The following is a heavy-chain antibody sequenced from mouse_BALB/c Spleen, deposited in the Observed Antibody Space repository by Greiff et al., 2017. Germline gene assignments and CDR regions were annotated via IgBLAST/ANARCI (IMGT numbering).Heavy chain of an antibody. Sequence: EVKLVESGAELVRSGASVKLSCTASGFNIKDYYMHWVKQRPEQGLEWIGWIDPENGDTEYAPKFQGKATMTADTSSNTAYLQLSSLTSEDTAVYDCNEVAGNDVYAMDYWGQGTTVTVSS. CDR1: GFNIKDYY. CDR2: IDPENGDT. CDR3: NEVAGNDVYAMDY. J-gene: IGHJ4*01. V-gene: IGHV14-4*02. D-gene: IGHD2-2*01.